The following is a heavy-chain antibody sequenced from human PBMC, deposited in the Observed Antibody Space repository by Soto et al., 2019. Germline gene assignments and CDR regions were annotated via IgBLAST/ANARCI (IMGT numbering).Heavy chain of an antibody. CDR3: ARGRVYDYVWGSYRYRGEIDY. CDR1: GYTFTSYD. D-gene: IGHD3-16*02. J-gene: IGHJ4*02. Sequence: QVQLVQSGAEVKKPGASVKVSCKASGYTFTSYDINWVRQATGQGLEWMGWMNPNSGNTGYAQKFQGRVTMTRNTSIXXAXRXPSSLRSEDTAVYYCARGRVYDYVWGSYRYRGEIDYWGQGTLVTVSS. CDR2: MNPNSGNT. V-gene: IGHV1-8*01.